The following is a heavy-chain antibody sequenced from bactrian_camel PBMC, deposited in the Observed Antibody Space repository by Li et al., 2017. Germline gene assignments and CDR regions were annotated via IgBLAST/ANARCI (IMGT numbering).Heavy chain of an antibody. V-gene: IGHV3S53*01. J-gene: IGHJ6*01. D-gene: IGHD2*01. CDR2: RTGGGFT. CDR1: GYTDSGYC. Sequence: HVQLVESGGGSVQAGGSLRLSCTASGYTDSGYCMGWFRQAPGKEREWVAHRTGGGFTIYADSVKGRFTISQGNAKNTLYLQMDSVKPEDTAMYYCAAALWGSGRVCSTLRPDFGYWGQGTQVTVS. CDR3: AAALWGSGRVCSTLRPDFGY.